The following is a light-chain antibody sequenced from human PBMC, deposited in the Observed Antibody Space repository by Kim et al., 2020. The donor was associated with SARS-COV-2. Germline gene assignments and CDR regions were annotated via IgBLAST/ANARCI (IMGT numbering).Light chain of an antibody. CDR3: QKYNSAPWT. V-gene: IGKV1-27*01. CDR2: AAS. CDR1: QSFANS. J-gene: IGKJ1*01. Sequence: DIQMTQSPSSLSVSVGDRVTITCRASQSFANSLAWYQQKPGKVPLVLIYAASTLQSGFPSRFSGSGSGTEFTLTIGSMQTEDVATYYCQKYNSAPWTFGPGTKVEIK.